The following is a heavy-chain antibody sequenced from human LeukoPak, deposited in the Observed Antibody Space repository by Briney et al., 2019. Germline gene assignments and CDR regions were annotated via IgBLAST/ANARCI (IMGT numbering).Heavy chain of an antibody. V-gene: IGHV4-4*08. CDR1: GGSISSYY. Sequence: SETLSLTCTVSGGSISSYYWSWIRQPPGKGLEWIGYIYTSGSTNYNPSLKSRVTISVDTSKNQFSLKLSSVTAADTAVYYCARGYYDSSGYYGDYWGQGTLVTVSS. CDR3: ARGYYDSSGYYGDY. CDR2: IYTSGST. J-gene: IGHJ4*02. D-gene: IGHD3-22*01.